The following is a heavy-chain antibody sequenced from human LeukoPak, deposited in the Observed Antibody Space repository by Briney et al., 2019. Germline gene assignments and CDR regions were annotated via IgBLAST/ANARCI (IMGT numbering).Heavy chain of an antibody. CDR2: IYTSGST. Sequence: PSETLSLTCTVSGGSISSYYWSWIRQPAGKGLEWIGRIYTSGSTNYNPSLKSRVTISVDTSKNQFSLKLSSVTAADTAVYYCARDHVLRYFDWLLPRGAFDIWGQGTMVTVSS. D-gene: IGHD3-9*01. J-gene: IGHJ3*02. CDR3: ARDHVLRYFDWLLPRGAFDI. V-gene: IGHV4-4*07. CDR1: GGSISSYY.